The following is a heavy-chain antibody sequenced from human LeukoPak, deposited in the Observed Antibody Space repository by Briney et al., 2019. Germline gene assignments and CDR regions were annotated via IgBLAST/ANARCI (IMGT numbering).Heavy chain of an antibody. D-gene: IGHD5-24*01. V-gene: IGHV5-51*01. CDR2: INPGDSHT. J-gene: IGHJ5*02. CDR3: ARHGEMATINWFDP. Sequence: GQARHFYSQGYPYSFTTAWIGWARYMRRKGLEWMGIINPGDSHTRYGAPFQGQVTISADKSISTAYLQWSSPKASDTAMYYGARHGEMATINWFDPWGQGTLVTVSS. CDR1: PYSFTTAW.